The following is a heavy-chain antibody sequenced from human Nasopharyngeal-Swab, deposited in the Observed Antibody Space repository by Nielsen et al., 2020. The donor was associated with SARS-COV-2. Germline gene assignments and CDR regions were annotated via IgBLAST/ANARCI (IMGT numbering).Heavy chain of an antibody. J-gene: IGHJ6*02. V-gene: IGHV3-21*01. D-gene: IGHD3-3*01. Sequence: GGSLRLSCAASGFTFNNYNFNWVRQAPGKGLEWVSSISSSSSYIYYADSVKGRFTISRDNAKNPLYLQMNSLRAEDTAVHYCARDGLDYDFWSAYFMDVWGQGTTVTVSS. CDR2: ISSSSSYI. CDR1: GFTFNNYN. CDR3: ARDGLDYDFWSAYFMDV.